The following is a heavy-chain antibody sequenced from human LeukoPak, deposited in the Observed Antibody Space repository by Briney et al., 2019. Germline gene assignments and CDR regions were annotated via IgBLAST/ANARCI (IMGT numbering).Heavy chain of an antibody. D-gene: IGHD6-19*01. J-gene: IGHJ6*03. V-gene: IGHV4-59*01. CDR2: IYYSGST. CDR3: AREASSGWYHYYYYMDV. CDR1: GGSISSYY. Sequence: SETLSLTCTVSGGSISSYYWSWIRQPPGKGLEWIGYIYYSGSTNYNPSLKSRVTISVDTSKNQFSLKLSSVTGADTAVYYCAREASSGWYHYYYYMDVWGRGTTVTVSS.